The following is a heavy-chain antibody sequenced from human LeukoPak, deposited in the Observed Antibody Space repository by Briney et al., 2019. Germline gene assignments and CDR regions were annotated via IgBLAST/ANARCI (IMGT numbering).Heavy chain of an antibody. CDR2: INPNSGGT. CDR3: ARAYQDYYDSSGYTRRYYYYYMDV. CDR1: GYTFIGYY. D-gene: IGHD3-22*01. Sequence: ASVKVSCKASGYTFIGYYMHWVRQAPGQGLEWMGWINPNSGGTNYAQKFQGRVTMTRDTSISTAYMELSRLRSDDTAVYYCARAYQDYYDSSGYTRRYYYYYMDVWGKGTTVTVSS. V-gene: IGHV1-2*02. J-gene: IGHJ6*03.